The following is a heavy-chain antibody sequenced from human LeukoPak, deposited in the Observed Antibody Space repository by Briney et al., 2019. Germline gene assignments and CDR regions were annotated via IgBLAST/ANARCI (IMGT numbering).Heavy chain of an antibody. CDR2: ISVSGDTI. CDR3: ARGTLYYGSESYDY. Sequence: GGSLRLSCAASGFPFSAYEMNWVRQAPGKGLEWVSYISVSGDTIYYADSVKGRFTISRDNAKKSLYLQMKSLRAEDTAVYYCARGTLYYGSESYDYWGQGTLVTVSS. J-gene: IGHJ4*02. D-gene: IGHD3-10*01. V-gene: IGHV3-48*03. CDR1: GFPFSAYE.